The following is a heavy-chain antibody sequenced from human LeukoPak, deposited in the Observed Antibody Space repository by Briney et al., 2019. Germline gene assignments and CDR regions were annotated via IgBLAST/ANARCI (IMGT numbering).Heavy chain of an antibody. V-gene: IGHV1-18*01. J-gene: IGHJ4*02. CDR3: ARGEDYYDGSGLDY. D-gene: IGHD3-22*01. Sequence: ASVKVSCKASGYTFTSYGISWVRQAPRQGLEWMGWISAYNGNTNYAQKLQGRVTMTTDTSTSTAYMELSSLRSEDTAVYYCARGEDYYDGSGLDYWGQGTLVTVSS. CDR2: ISAYNGNT. CDR1: GYTFTSYG.